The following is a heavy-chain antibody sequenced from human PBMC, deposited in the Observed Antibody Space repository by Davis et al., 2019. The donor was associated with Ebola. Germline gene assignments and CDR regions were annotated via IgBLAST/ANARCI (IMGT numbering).Heavy chain of an antibody. Sequence: AASVKVSCKASGGTFSSYAISWVRQAPGQGLEWMGGIIPIFGTANYAQKLQGRVTMTTDTSTSTAYMELRSLRSDDTAVYYCASGLRYFDWLNYYYYGRDVWGQGTTVTVSS. CDR3: ASGLRYFDWLNYYYYGRDV. CDR1: GGTFSSYA. V-gene: IGHV1-69*05. CDR2: IIPIFGTA. J-gene: IGHJ6*02. D-gene: IGHD3-9*01.